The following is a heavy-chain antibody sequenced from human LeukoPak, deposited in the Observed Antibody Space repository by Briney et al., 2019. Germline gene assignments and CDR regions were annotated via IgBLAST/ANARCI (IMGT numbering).Heavy chain of an antibody. V-gene: IGHV3-74*01. CDR2: INNGGSTP. Sequence: GGSLRLSCAASGFTFSSYWMHWVRQAPGKGLVWVSHINNGGSTPNYADSVKGRFTVSRDNAKDTLSLQMNSLRAEDTAVYYCARDTQYGLDVWGQGTTVTVSS. CDR3: ARDTQYGLDV. CDR1: GFTFSSYW. J-gene: IGHJ6*02.